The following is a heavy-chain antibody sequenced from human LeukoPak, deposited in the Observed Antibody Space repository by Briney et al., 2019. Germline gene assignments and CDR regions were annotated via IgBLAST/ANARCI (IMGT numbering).Heavy chain of an antibody. Sequence: GGSLRLSCAASGFTFSDYYMSWIRQAPGKGLERVSYISSSSSYTNYADSVKGRFTISRDNAKNSLYLQMNSLRAEDTAVYYCAGSPGIAAAGAYSWFDPWGQGTLVTVSS. CDR1: GFTFSDYY. CDR3: AGSPGIAAAGAYSWFDP. CDR2: ISSSSSYT. J-gene: IGHJ5*02. D-gene: IGHD6-13*01. V-gene: IGHV3-11*06.